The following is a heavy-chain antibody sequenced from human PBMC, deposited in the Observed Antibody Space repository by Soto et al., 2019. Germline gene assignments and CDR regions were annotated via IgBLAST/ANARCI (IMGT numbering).Heavy chain of an antibody. V-gene: IGHV1-46*01. CDR3: ARDAPPVVPAATPVPSNWFDP. CDR2: INPSGGST. D-gene: IGHD2-2*01. Sequence: ASVKASCKASGYTFTSYYMHWVRQAPGQGLEWMGIINPSGGSTSYAQKFQGRVTMTRDTSTSTVYMELSSLRSEDTAVYYCARDAPPVVPAATPVPSNWFDPWGQGTLVTVSS. J-gene: IGHJ5*02. CDR1: GYTFTSYY.